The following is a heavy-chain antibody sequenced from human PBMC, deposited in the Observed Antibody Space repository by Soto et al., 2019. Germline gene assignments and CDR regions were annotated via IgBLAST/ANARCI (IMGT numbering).Heavy chain of an antibody. J-gene: IGHJ4*02. D-gene: IGHD3-10*01. CDR3: ARGVRGRKIFDY. CDR1: GGSISSSSYY. CDR2: IYYTGST. Sequence: ASETLSLTCTVSGGSISSSSYYWGWIRQPPGKGLEWIGSIYYTGSTYYNPSLKSRVTISVDTSKNQFSLKLSSVTAADTAVYSCARGVRGRKIFDYWGQGSLVIVSS. V-gene: IGHV4-39*01.